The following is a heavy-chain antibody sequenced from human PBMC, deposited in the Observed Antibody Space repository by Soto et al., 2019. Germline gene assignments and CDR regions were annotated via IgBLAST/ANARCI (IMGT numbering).Heavy chain of an antibody. J-gene: IGHJ4*02. D-gene: IGHD1-26*01. CDR1: GYTFTDYY. Sequence: QVQLVQSGAEVRKPGASVKVSCKASGYTFTDYYMHWVRQDPGQGLEWMGWINPKTGGTNYVQKLQGRVIMPRDTSITTAYMELSRLRSDDTAVYYCARDAVGSDYFDSWGQGTLVTVSS. CDR2: INPKTGGT. CDR3: ARDAVGSDYFDS. V-gene: IGHV1-2*02.